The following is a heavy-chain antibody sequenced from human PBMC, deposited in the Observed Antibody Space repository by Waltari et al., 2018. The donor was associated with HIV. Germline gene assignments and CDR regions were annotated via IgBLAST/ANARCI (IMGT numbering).Heavy chain of an antibody. J-gene: IGHJ4*02. CDR2: NSWSTTHI. V-gene: IGHV3-48*04. D-gene: IGHD6-6*01. CDR3: ARERFGSSYFGY. Sequence: EVQLVESGGGLVQPGGSLRLSCAASGFTFSSYAMNWVRQAPGEGLEWFSYNSWSTTHINYEASVKGRFTIARDNAKNLVYLQMSSLRAEDTAVFFCARERFGSSYFGYWGQGTLVTVSS. CDR1: GFTFSSYA.